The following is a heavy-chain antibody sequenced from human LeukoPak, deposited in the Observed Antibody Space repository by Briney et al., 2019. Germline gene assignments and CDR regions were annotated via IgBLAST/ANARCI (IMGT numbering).Heavy chain of an antibody. CDR2: LYYSGTT. D-gene: IGHD2-21*02. J-gene: IGHJ4*02. CDR3: ARGQYRTSRGDSFDY. CDR1: SGSISSSSYH. Sequence: SETLSLTCTVSSGSISSSSYHWGWIRQPPGKGLEWIGSLYYSGTTYYNPSLKSRVTILVDTSNDQFSLRLTSVTAADTAVYYCARGQYRTSRGDSFDYWGQGTLVTVSS. V-gene: IGHV4-39*07.